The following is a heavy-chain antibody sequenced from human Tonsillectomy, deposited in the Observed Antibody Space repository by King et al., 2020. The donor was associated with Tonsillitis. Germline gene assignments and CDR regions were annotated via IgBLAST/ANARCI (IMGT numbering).Heavy chain of an antibody. CDR1: GFSFSSYG. Sequence: VQLVESGGGVVQPGRSLRLSCAASGFSFSSYGIHWVRQAPGKGLEWVAVIWYDGSNKYYADSVKGRFTISRDNSKNTLSLQMNSLRAEDTAMYYCARDQGAGLDYWGQGTLVTVSS. V-gene: IGHV3-33*08. CDR2: IWYDGSNK. CDR3: ARDQGAGLDY. D-gene: IGHD6-19*01. J-gene: IGHJ4*02.